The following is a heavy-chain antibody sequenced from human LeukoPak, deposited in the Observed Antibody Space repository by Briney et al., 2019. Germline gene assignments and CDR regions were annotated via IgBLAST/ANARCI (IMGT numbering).Heavy chain of an antibody. J-gene: IGHJ4*02. V-gene: IGHV4-39*01. CDR1: SGSINSSPYY. Sequence: SETLSLTCIVSSGSINSSPYYWGWVHQPPGKGLEWIGSIYHSGRTYYNPSLKSRVTISVDTSKNQFSLRVTSVTAADTAVYYCVSSSWAFDFWGQGTLVSVSS. CDR3: VSSSWAFDF. D-gene: IGHD6-13*01. CDR2: IYHSGRT.